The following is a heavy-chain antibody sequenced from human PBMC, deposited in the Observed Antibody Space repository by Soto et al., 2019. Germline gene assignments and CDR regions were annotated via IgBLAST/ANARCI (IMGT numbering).Heavy chain of an antibody. Sequence: EVQLVESGGGLVKPGGSLRLSCAASGFTFSSYSMNWVRQAPGKGLEWVSSISSSSSYIYYADSVKGRFTISRDNAKNSRYLQMNSRRAEDRAVYYCARDGWELGGAVAFDIWGQGTMVTVSS. V-gene: IGHV3-21*01. D-gene: IGHD1-26*01. J-gene: IGHJ3*02. CDR1: GFTFSSYS. CDR2: ISSSSSYI. CDR3: ARDGWELGGAVAFDI.